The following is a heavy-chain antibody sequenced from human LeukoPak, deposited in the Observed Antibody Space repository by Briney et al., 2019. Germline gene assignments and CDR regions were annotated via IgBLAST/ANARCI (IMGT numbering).Heavy chain of an antibody. Sequence: PGGSLRPSCAAPGFTFSGYWMSWVRQAPGKALEWVASIKQDGSEKYYVDSVKGRSTISRDNAKNSLYLQMTSLRAEDTAVYYCARGLRYDYFDNWGQGTLVTVSS. J-gene: IGHJ4*02. D-gene: IGHD4-17*01. CDR3: ARGLRYDYFDN. V-gene: IGHV3-7*04. CDR1: GFTFSGYW. CDR2: IKQDGSEK.